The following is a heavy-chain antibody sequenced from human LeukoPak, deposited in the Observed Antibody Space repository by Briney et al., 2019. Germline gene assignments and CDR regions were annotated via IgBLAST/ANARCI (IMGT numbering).Heavy chain of an antibody. D-gene: IGHD1-26*01. CDR1: GFTFSSYW. CDR2: INSDGSST. J-gene: IGHJ4*02. CDR3: ARSWVGATDVDY. Sequence: GRSLRLSCAASGFTFSSYWMHWVRQAPGKGLVWVSRINSDGSSTSYADSVKGRFTISRDNAKNTLYLQMNSLRAEDTAVYYCARSWVGATDVDYWGQGTLVTVSS. V-gene: IGHV3-74*01.